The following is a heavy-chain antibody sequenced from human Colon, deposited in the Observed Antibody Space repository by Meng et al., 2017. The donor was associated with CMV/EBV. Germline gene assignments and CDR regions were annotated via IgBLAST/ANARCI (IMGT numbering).Heavy chain of an antibody. V-gene: IGHV1-2*02. CDR3: TRGYGDFALDP. CDR1: GYPFPVYF. D-gene: IGHD4-17*01. Sequence: SCKASGYPFPVYFIEWVRQAPGQGFEWMGWINPNTGGTYYAQRFQGRVTMTRDTSITTAYMELSSLTSDDTAVYYCTRGYGDFALDPWGQGTLVTVSS. CDR2: INPNTGGT. J-gene: IGHJ5*02.